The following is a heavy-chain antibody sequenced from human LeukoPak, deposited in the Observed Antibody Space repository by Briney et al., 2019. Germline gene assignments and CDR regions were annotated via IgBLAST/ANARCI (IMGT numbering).Heavy chain of an antibody. CDR2: IYYSGSI. V-gene: IGHV4-59*08. D-gene: IGHD2-21*02. J-gene: IGHJ4*02. Sequence: PSETLSLTCTVSGGSISSYYWSWIRQPPGKGLEWIGYIYYSGSINYNPSLKSRVTISVDTSKNQFSLKLSSVTAADTAVYYCARLWEPRDPAYCGGDCYSVRDYWGQGTLVTVSS. CDR3: ARLWEPRDPAYCGGDCYSVRDY. CDR1: GGSISSYY.